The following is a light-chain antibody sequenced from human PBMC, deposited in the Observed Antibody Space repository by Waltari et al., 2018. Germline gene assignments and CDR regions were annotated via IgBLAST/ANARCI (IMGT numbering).Light chain of an antibody. CDR3: QQRRDWPKT. J-gene: IGKJ1*01. CDR1: QRVRNY. V-gene: IGKV3-11*01. CDR2: DAS. Sequence: EIVLTQSPATLSLSTGERASLSCRASQRVRNYIACYQQKVGQAPRLLIYDASNRATGVPARFSGSGSGTDFSLTISSLESEDSAVYYCQQRRDWPKTFGQGTKVEIK.